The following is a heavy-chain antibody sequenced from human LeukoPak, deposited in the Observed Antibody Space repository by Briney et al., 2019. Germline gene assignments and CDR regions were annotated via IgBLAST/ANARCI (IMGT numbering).Heavy chain of an antibody. CDR2: ISGSGYTI. V-gene: IGHV3-48*02. CDR1: GFTFTSYS. D-gene: IGHD4-17*01. CDR3: ARDRYGDYAYDY. J-gene: IGHJ4*02. Sequence: PGGSLRLSRAASGFTFTSYSMNWVRQAPGKGLEWLSYISGSGYTIYYADSLKGRFTISRDNAKNSLWLQMNSLRDEDTAVYYCARDRYGDYAYDYWGQGTLVTVSS.